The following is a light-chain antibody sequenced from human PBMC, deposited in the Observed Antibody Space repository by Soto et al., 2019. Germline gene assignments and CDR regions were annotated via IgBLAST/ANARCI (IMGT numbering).Light chain of an antibody. J-gene: IGKJ5*01. CDR2: GAS. CDR1: QIVSASY. Sequence: EIVLTQSPRTLSLSPAERATLSCRASQIVSASYLAWYQHKPGQAPRLLIYGASTRATGIPARFSGSGSGTEFTLTISSLQSEDFAVYYCQQYNNWPPSIIFGQGTRLE. V-gene: IGKV3-15*01. CDR3: QQYNNWPPSII.